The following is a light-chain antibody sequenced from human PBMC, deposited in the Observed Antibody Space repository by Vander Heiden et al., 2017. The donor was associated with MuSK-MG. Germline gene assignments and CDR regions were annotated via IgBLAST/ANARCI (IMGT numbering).Light chain of an antibody. CDR1: QDISNY. J-gene: IGKJ2*01. V-gene: IGKV1-33*01. CDR3: QQYDNLPIT. CDR2: DAS. Sequence: DIQMTQSQYSLSASVGDRVTITCQASQDISNYLNWYQQKPGKAPKLLIYDASNLETGVPSRFSGSGSGTDFTFTISSLQPEDIATYYCQQYDNLPITFGQGTKLEIK.